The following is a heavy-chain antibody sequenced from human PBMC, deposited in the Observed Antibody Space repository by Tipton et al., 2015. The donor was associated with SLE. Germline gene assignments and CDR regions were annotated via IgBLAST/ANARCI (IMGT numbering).Heavy chain of an antibody. CDR1: GFNFGDYT. J-gene: IGHJ4*02. CDR3: TIRLPTSSSDYFDY. D-gene: IGHD3-22*01. V-gene: IGHV3-49*04. CDR2: IKAKPYGETT. Sequence: SLRLSCTASGFNFGDYTVSWVRQAPGKGLEWVGFIKAKPYGETTYYDASLEGRVTISRDDSKNIAYLQLNSLKTEDTALYSCTIRLPTSSSDYFDYWGQGTRVTVSS.